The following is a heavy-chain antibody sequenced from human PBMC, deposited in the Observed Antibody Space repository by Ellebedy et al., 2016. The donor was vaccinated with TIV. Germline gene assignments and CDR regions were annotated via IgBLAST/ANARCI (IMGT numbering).Heavy chain of an antibody. J-gene: IGHJ4*02. CDR2: INSDGSST. CDR1: GFTLSSFW. CDR3: AREDFYDFCYDY. V-gene: IGHV3-74*01. Sequence: GESLKISCAASGFTLSSFWMTWVRQAPGKGLVWVSRINSDGSSTSYADSVKGRFTISRDNAKNTLYLQMNSLRAEDTAVYYCAREDFYDFCYDYWGQGTLVTVSS. D-gene: IGHD3-3*01.